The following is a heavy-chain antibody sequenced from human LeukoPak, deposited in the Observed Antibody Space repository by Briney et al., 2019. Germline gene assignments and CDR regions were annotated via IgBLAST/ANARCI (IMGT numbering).Heavy chain of an antibody. J-gene: IGHJ4*02. V-gene: IGHV4-39*01. CDR3: ARDSSGWYEEPFDY. Sequence: PSETLSLTCTVSGGSISSSSYYWGWIRQPPGKGLEWIGSIYSGSTYYNPSLKSRVTISVDTSKNQFSLKLSSVTAADTAVYYCARDSSGWYEEPFDYWGQGTLVTVSS. CDR1: GGSISSSSYY. CDR2: IYSGST. D-gene: IGHD6-19*01.